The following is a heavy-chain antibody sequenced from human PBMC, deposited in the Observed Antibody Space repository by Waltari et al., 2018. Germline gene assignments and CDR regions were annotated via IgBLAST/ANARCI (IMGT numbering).Heavy chain of an antibody. J-gene: IGHJ4*02. CDR3: TRETSSTSHY. Sequence: QLQLQASGPGLVKTSETLSLTCSVSGASISSSDYFRAWIRQHPGKALECIGSIYYTRTTFYSPSLKSRVTISIDTSKNQFSLKLSSVTATDTALYYCTRETSSTSHYWGQGTLVTVSS. V-gene: IGHV4-39*01. CDR2: IYYTRTT. CDR1: GASISSSDYF. D-gene: IGHD2-2*01.